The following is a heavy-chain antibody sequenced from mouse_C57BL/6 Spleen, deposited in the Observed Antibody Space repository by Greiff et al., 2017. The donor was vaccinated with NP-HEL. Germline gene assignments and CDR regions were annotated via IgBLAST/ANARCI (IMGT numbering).Heavy chain of an antibody. D-gene: IGHD2-4*01. Sequence: EVQLVESGGDLVKPGGSLKLSCAASGFTFSSYGMSWVRQTPDKRLEWVATISSGGSYTYYPDSVKGRFTISRDNAKNTLYLQMSSLKSEDTAMYYCARGFYYDYDGGFAYWGQGTLVTVSA. J-gene: IGHJ3*01. CDR3: ARGFYYDYDGGFAY. CDR2: ISSGGSYT. CDR1: GFTFSSYG. V-gene: IGHV5-6*01.